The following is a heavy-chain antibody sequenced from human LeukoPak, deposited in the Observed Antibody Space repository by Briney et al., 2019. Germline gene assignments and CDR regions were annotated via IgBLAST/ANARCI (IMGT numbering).Heavy chain of an antibody. CDR2: IYYSGST. CDR3: AGGRSSSLYYYYYYMDV. V-gene: IGHV4-61*05. D-gene: IGHD6-6*01. CDR1: GGSISNSNYY. J-gene: IGHJ6*03. Sequence: SETLPLTCSVSGGSISNSNYYWGWIRQPPGKGLEWIGYIYYSGSTNYNPSLKSRVTISVDTSKNQFSLKLSSVTAADTAVYYCAGGRSSSLYYYYYYMDVWGKGTTVTVSS.